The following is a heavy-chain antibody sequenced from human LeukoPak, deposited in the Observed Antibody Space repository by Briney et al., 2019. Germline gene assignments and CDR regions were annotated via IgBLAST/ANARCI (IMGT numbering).Heavy chain of an antibody. D-gene: IGHD2-2*02. CDR1: GGTFSSYA. J-gene: IGHJ1*01. V-gene: IGHV1-69*01. CDR2: IIPIFGTA. CDR3: ARTYCSSTSCYIREVGEYFQH. Sequence: GSSVKVSCKASGGTFSSYAISWVRQAPGQGLEWMGGIIPIFGTANYAQKFQGRVTITADESTSTAYMELSSLRSEDTAVYYCARTYCSSTSCYIREVGEYFQHWGQGNLVTVSS.